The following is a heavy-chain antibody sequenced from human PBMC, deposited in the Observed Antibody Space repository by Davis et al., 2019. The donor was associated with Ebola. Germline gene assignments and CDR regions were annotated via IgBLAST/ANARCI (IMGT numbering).Heavy chain of an antibody. D-gene: IGHD6-25*01. CDR3: ARDSSGSPYSGLDV. Sequence: SETLSLTCTVSGGSISDYYWSWIRQSPGKGLEWIGNIFYSGSSSYSGSTNYHSSHKSRIFISVDTSKNQFSLKLNSVTAADTAVYYYARDSSGSPYSGLDVWGQGTTVTVSS. CDR2: IFYSGSSSYSGST. J-gene: IGHJ6*02. CDR1: GGSISDYY. V-gene: IGHV4-59*12.